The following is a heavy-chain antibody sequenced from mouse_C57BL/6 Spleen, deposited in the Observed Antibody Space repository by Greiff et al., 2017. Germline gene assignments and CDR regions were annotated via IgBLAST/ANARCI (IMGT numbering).Heavy chain of an antibody. CDR2: IYPRSGNT. Sequence: VKLQESGAELARPGASVKLSCKASGYTFTSYGISWVKQRTGQGLEWIGEIYPRSGNTYYNEKFKGKATLTADKSSSTADMELRSLTSEDSAVYFCARDYDYAMDYWGQGTSVTVSS. V-gene: IGHV1-81*01. CDR3: ARDYDYAMDY. D-gene: IGHD2-4*01. CDR1: GYTFTSYG. J-gene: IGHJ4*01.